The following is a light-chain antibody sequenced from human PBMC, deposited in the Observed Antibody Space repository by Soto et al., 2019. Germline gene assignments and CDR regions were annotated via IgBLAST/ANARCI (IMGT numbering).Light chain of an antibody. CDR3: QQYNNWPPLT. V-gene: IGKV3-20*01. CDR1: QSVSSSY. J-gene: IGKJ4*01. Sequence: EIVLTQSPGTLSLSPGARATLSCRASQSVSSSYLAWYQQIPGQAPRLLIYGASSRATGIPDRFSGSGSGTDFTLTISSLQSEDFAVYYCQQYNNWPPLTFGGGTKVDIK. CDR2: GAS.